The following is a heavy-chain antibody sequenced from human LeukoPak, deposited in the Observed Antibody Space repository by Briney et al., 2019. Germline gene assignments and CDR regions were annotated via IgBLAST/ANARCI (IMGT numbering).Heavy chain of an antibody. CDR3: AREIAVAGNNWFDP. J-gene: IGHJ5*02. Sequence: PKASVKVSCKASGYTFTSYYMHWVRQAPGQGLEWMGWISAYNGNTNYAQKLQGRVTMTTDTSTSTAYMELRSLRSDDTAVYYCAREIAVAGNNWFDPWGQGTLVTVSS. D-gene: IGHD6-19*01. CDR2: ISAYNGNT. V-gene: IGHV1-18*04. CDR1: GYTFTSYY.